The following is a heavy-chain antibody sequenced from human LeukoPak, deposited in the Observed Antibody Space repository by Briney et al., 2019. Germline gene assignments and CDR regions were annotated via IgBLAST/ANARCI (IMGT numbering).Heavy chain of an antibody. CDR2: IWFDGSHK. Sequence: GGSLRLSCAAAGFTFSTYDMRWVRQAPGKGLEWVAVIWFDGSHKYYADSVRGRFTISRDNSKNTLHLGMNSLRAEDTAVYYCARSRSPGGYDTVGVAYWGQGTLVTVSS. V-gene: IGHV3-33*01. CDR1: GFTFSTYD. D-gene: IGHD5-12*01. J-gene: IGHJ4*02. CDR3: ARSRSPGGYDTVGVAY.